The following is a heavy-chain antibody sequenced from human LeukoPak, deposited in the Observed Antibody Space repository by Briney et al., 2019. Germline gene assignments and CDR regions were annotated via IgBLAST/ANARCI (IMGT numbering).Heavy chain of an antibody. D-gene: IGHD6-13*01. CDR1: GYTFTNYG. V-gene: IGHV1-18*01. CDR2: ISAYNGDT. CDR3: AVRNTSSWSPFDF. Sequence: GASAKVSCKASGYTFTNYGISWVRQAPGQGLEWMGWISAYNGDTNYAQKLQGRVTMTTDTSTSTAYMELRSLRSDDTAIYYCAVRNTSSWSPFDFWGQGTLVTASS. J-gene: IGHJ4*02.